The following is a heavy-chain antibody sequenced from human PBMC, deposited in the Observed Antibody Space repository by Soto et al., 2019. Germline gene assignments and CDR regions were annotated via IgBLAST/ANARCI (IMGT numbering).Heavy chain of an antibody. Sequence: ESGGGLVQPGGSLRLSCAASGFTFSSSAMSWVRQAPGKGLEWVSVISGSGDSTYYADSVRGRFTISRDNSKNTLYLQMNSLRAEDTAVYYCAKDRDGAAAGPTKFYGMDVWGQGTTVTVSS. CDR3: AKDRDGAAAGPTKFYGMDV. CDR2: ISGSGDST. V-gene: IGHV3-23*01. D-gene: IGHD6-13*01. CDR1: GFTFSSSA. J-gene: IGHJ6*02.